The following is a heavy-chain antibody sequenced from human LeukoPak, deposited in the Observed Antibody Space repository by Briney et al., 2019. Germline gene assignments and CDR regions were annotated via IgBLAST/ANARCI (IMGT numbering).Heavy chain of an antibody. Sequence: QPGGSLRLSCAASGFTFSSNWMHWVRQAPGKGLVCVSRINSDGSDIDYADSVKGRLTISRDNAQNTLYLQMNSLRVEDTAVYYCARWTGHSYNWGQGTLVTVSS. CDR3: ARWTGHSYN. J-gene: IGHJ4*02. CDR2: INSDGSDI. V-gene: IGHV3-74*01. D-gene: IGHD6-13*01. CDR1: GFTFSSNW.